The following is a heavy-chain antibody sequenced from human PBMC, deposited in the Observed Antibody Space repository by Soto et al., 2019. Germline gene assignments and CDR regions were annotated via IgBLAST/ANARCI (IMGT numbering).Heavy chain of an antibody. CDR1: GGTFSSYA. D-gene: IGHD3-22*01. CDR3: ARDRGPSSGYYPYWFDP. J-gene: IGHJ5*02. CDR2: IIPIFGTA. Sequence: QVQLVQAGAEVKKPGSSVKVSCKASGGTFSSYAISWVRQAPGQGLEWMGEIIPIFGTANYAQKFQGRVTITPDESTRTAYMELSSLRSEDTAVYYCARDRGPSSGYYPYWFDPWGQGTLVTVSS. V-gene: IGHV1-69*05.